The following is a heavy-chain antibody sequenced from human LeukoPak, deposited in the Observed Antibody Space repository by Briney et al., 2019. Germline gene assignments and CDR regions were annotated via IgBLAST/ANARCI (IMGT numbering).Heavy chain of an antibody. CDR3: AKGVGYDYGGYLVH. CDR1: GFTFSSYG. D-gene: IGHD4-23*01. V-gene: IGHV3-23*01. Sequence: PGASLRLSCAASGFTFSSYGMTWVRQAPGKGLQWVSTIKSGGGATYYADSVEGRFTISRDNSNSTLFLQMNSVRAEDTALYYCAKGVGYDYGGYLVHWGQGVLVTVSS. CDR2: IKSGGGAT. J-gene: IGHJ4*02.